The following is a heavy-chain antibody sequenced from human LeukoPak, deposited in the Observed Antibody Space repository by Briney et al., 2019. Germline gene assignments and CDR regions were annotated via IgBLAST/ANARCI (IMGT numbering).Heavy chain of an antibody. CDR2: IYTSGST. V-gene: IGHV4-61*02. J-gene: IGHJ4*02. CDR3: ASGNYYDSSGYYSY. D-gene: IGHD3-22*01. Sequence: PSQTLSLTCTVSGGSISSGSYYWSWIRQPAGKGLEWIGRIYTSGSTNYNPSLKSRVTISVDTSKNQFSLKLSSVTAADTAVYYCASGNYYDSSGYYSYWGQGTLVTVSS. CDR1: GGSISSGSYY.